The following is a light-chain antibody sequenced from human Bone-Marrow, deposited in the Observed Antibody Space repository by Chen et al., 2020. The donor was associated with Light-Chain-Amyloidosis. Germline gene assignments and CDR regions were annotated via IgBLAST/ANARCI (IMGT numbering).Light chain of an antibody. Sequence: QSALTQPASVSGSPGQSITISCTGTSGDVGTYNYVSWYQQHPGKAPKVMIYAVSNRPSGVSNRFSGSKSGNTAALTISGLQAEGEADYYCSSLTSGSSYVFRPGTKVTVL. CDR2: AVS. V-gene: IGLV2-14*01. CDR3: SSLTSGSSYV. J-gene: IGLJ1*01. CDR1: SGDVGTYNY.